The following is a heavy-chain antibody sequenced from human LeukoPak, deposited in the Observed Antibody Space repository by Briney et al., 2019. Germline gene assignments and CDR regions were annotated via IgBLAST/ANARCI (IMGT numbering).Heavy chain of an antibody. CDR3: ARGHYDSSGYPFDY. V-gene: IGHV1-2*02. J-gene: IGHJ4*02. CDR1: GYTFTGYY. CDR2: INPNSGDT. D-gene: IGHD3-22*01. Sequence: ASVKVSCKASGYTFTGYYMHWVRQAPGQGLEWMGWINPNSGDTNYVQKFQGRVTMTRDTSISTAYMELSRLRSDDTAVYYCARGHYDSSGYPFDYWGQGTLVTVSS.